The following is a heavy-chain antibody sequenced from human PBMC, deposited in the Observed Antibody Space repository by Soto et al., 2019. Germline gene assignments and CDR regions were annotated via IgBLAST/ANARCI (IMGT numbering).Heavy chain of an antibody. CDR3: ARRGSGSYYDY. V-gene: IGHV3-23*01. CDR2: ISGSGDST. J-gene: IGHJ4*02. D-gene: IGHD1-26*01. CDR1: GFTFSSYA. Sequence: EVQLLESGGGLVQPGGSLRLSCAASGFTFSSYAMRWVRQAPGKGLEWVSAISGSGDSTYYADSVKGRFTTSRDNSKNTLYLQMNSRSAEDTAVYYCARRGSGSYYDYWGQGTLVTVSS.